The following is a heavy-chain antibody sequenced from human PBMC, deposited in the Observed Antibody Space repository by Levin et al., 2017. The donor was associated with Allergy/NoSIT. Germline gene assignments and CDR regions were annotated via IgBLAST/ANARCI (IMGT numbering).Heavy chain of an antibody. Sequence: KSSETLSLTCTVSGGSVSSGSYYWSWIRQPPGKGLEWIGYIYYSGSTNYNPSLKSRVTISVDTSKNQFSLKLSSVTAADTAVYYCARDSSLTTVTTSDAFDIWGQGTMVTVSS. J-gene: IGHJ3*02. V-gene: IGHV4-61*01. CDR2: IYYSGST. CDR3: ARDSSLTTVTTSDAFDI. CDR1: GGSVSSGSYY. D-gene: IGHD4-17*01.